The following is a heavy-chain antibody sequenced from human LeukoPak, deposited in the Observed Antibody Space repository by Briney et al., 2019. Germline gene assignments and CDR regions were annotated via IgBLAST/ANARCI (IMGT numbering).Heavy chain of an antibody. V-gene: IGHV3-23*01. CDR2: ISGSSTDT. J-gene: IGHJ4*02. CDR1: GFEFSIHD. CDR3: VKGFHFDW. Sequence: GGSLRLSCVVSGFEFSIHDMSWGRQAPGKGPEWVSSISGSSTDTYYRDSVKGRFTISRDTSKNTLYMQMNNLRVEDTALYYCVKGFHFDWWGQGTLVTVSS.